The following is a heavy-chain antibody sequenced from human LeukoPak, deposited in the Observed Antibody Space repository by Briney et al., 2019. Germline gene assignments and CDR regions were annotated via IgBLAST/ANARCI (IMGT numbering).Heavy chain of an antibody. J-gene: IGHJ4*02. CDR3: ARLDAYSSSGWYFDY. V-gene: IGHV4-39*01. D-gene: IGHD6-13*01. CDR2: IYYSGST. Sequence: SETLSLTCTVSGGSISSSRYYWGWIRQPPGKGLEWLGSIYYSGSTYYNPSLKSRVTISVDTSKNQFSLKLSSVTAADTAVYYCARLDAYSSSGWYFDYWGQGTLVTVSS. CDR1: GGSISSSRYY.